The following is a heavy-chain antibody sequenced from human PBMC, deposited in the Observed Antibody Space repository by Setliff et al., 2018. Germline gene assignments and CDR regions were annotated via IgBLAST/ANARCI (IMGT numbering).Heavy chain of an antibody. V-gene: IGHV2-5*02. CDR1: GFSLSTSGVG. Sequence: SGPTLVNPTQTLTLTCTFSGFSLSTSGVGVGWIRQPPGKALEWLALIYWDDDKRYSPSLKSRLTITKDTSKNQVVLTMTNMDPVDTATYYCAHRRGDYYDSSGYYYDYWSQGTLVTVSS. CDR2: IYWDDDK. CDR3: AHRRGDYYDSSGYYYDY. D-gene: IGHD3-22*01. J-gene: IGHJ4*02.